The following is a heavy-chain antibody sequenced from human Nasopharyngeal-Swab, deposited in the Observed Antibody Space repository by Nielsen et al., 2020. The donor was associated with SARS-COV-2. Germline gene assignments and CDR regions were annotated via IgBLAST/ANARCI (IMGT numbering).Heavy chain of an antibody. CDR3: ARDPTSVAGTGDYYYGMDV. V-gene: IGHV1-2*06. J-gene: IGHJ6*02. CDR2: INPNSGGT. Sequence: ASVKVSCKASGYTFTGYYMHWVRQAPGQGLEWMGRINPNSGGTNYAQKVQGRVTMTSDTSISTAYMELSRLRSDDTAVYYCARDPTSVAGTGDYYYGMDVWGQGTTFTVSS. CDR1: GYTFTGYY. D-gene: IGHD6-19*01.